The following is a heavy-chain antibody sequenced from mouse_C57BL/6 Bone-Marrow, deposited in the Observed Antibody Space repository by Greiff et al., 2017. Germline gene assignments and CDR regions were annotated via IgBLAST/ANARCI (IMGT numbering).Heavy chain of an antibody. CDR2: ISYDGSN. V-gene: IGHV3-6*01. D-gene: IGHD2-4*01. J-gene: IGHJ3*01. Sequence: EVQLQQSGPGLVKPSQSLSLTCSVTGYSITSGYYWNWIRQFPGNKLEWMGYISYDGSNNYNPSLKNRISITRDTSKNQFFLKLNSVTTEDTATYYGASEDDYGTFAYWGQGTLVTVSA. CDR3: ASEDDYGTFAY. CDR1: GYSITSGYY.